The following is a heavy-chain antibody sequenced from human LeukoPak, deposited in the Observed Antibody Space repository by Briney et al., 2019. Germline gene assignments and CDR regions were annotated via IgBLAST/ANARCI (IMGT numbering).Heavy chain of an antibody. CDR3: ARGYSSGWYNWFDP. D-gene: IGHD6-19*01. CDR1: GGSISSSGYY. V-gene: IGHV4-39*07. Sequence: SETLSLTCTVSGGSISSSGYYWGWIRQPPGKGLEWIGSMYYSGSTYYNPSLKSRVTISVDTSKNHFSLKLSSVTAADTAVYYCARGYSSGWYNWFDPWGQGTLVTVSS. J-gene: IGHJ5*02. CDR2: MYYSGST.